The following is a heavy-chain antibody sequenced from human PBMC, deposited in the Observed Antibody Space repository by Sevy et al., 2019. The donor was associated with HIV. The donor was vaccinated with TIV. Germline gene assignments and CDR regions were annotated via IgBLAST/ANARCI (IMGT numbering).Heavy chain of an antibody. Sequence: GGSLRLSCAASGFTFNYHFMNWVRQVPGKGLEWVSDISSASSYINYSDSVKGRFTISRDNAKNLVFLEMNNLSPEDTAVYFCARGDYYGSLYYFDYWGQGTLVTVSS. CDR1: GFTFNYHF. J-gene: IGHJ4*02. V-gene: IGHV3-21*01. CDR2: ISSASSYI. D-gene: IGHD3-10*01. CDR3: ARGDYYGSLYYFDY.